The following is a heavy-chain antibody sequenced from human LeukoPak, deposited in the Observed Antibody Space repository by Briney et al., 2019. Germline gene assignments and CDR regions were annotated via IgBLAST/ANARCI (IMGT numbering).Heavy chain of an antibody. D-gene: IGHD2-8*01. V-gene: IGHV3-23*01. CDR3: AKGRRILYHFDY. Sequence: GGSLRPSCAASGFTFSSYAMSWVRQAPGKGLEWVSAISGSGGSTYYADSVKGRFTISRDNSKNTLYLQMNSLRAEDTAVYYCAKGRRILYHFDYWGQGTLVTVSS. CDR1: GFTFSSYA. J-gene: IGHJ4*02. CDR2: ISGSGGST.